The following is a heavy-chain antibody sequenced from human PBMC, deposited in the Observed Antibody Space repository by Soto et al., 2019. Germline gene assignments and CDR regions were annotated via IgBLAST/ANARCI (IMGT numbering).Heavy chain of an antibody. CDR2: INHSGTT. V-gene: IGHV4-34*01. Sequence: WETLSLTCAVYGGALSGYYWSWIRQPPGKGLEWIGEINHSGTTNYNPSLKSRVTISVGTSKNQFSLKLSSVTAADTAVYYCAVLAATSYFDYWGQGTLVTVSS. D-gene: IGHD6-25*01. CDR3: AVLAATSYFDY. J-gene: IGHJ4*02. CDR1: GGALSGYY.